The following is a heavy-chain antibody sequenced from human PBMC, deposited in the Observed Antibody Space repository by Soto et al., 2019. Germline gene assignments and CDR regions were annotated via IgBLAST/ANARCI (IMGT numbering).Heavy chain of an antibody. J-gene: IGHJ6*02. Sequence: ASVKVSCKASGGTFSSYAISWVRQAPGQGLEWMGGIIPIFGTANYAQKFQGRVTITADESTSTAYMELRSLRSDDTAVYYCARPKLRSYYYYGMDVWGQGTTVTVS. V-gene: IGHV1-69*13. CDR2: IIPIFGTA. CDR3: ARPKLRSYYYYGMDV. D-gene: IGHD3-16*01. CDR1: GGTFSSYA.